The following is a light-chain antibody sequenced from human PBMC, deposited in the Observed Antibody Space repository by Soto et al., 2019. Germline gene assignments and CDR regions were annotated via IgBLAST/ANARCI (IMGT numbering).Light chain of an antibody. V-gene: IGKV3-11*01. J-gene: IGKJ5*01. Sequence: EIVLTQSPATLSLSPGDRATLSCRASESVNTYLAWYQQKPGQAPRLLIYETSNRATGIPARFGGSGSGTDFTLTISSLEPEDFAVYYCQQRRNWPITFGQGTRLEIK. CDR1: ESVNTY. CDR2: ETS. CDR3: QQRRNWPIT.